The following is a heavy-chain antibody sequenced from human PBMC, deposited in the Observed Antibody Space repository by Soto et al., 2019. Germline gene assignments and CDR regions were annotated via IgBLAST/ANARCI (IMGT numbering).Heavy chain of an antibody. J-gene: IGHJ4*02. CDR3: ARPIVATETFDE. CDR2: IYYSGST. CDR1: GGSISSSSHY. V-gene: IGHV4-39*01. Sequence: SETLSLTCTVSGGSISSSSHYWGWIRQPPGKGLEWIGSIYYSGSTYYNPSLKSRVTISVDTSKNQFSLTGTSVTAADTAVYFVARPIVATETFDEWGQGTLVTVSS. D-gene: IGHD5-12*01.